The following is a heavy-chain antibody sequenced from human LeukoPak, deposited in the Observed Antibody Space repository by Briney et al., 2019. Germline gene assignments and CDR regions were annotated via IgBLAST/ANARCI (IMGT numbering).Heavy chain of an antibody. CDR1: GFTFSSYW. J-gene: IGHJ3*02. V-gene: IGHV3-74*01. CDR2: INSDGSST. Sequence: GGSLRLSCAASGFTFSSYWMHWVRQAPGKGLVGVSRINSDGSSTTYADSVKGRFTISRDNAKNTLYLQLNSLRVEDTAVYYCARRGDAFDIWGQGTMVTVSS. CDR3: ARRGDAFDI.